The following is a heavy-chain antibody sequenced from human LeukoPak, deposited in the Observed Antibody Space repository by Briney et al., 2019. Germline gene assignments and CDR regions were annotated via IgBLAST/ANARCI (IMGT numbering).Heavy chain of an antibody. V-gene: IGHV1-2*06. J-gene: IGHJ3*02. CDR1: GYTFTAYY. D-gene: IGHD1-26*01. Sequence: ASVKVSCKASGYTFTAYYMHWVRQAPGQGLECMGRINPNSGGTNYAQKFQGRVTMSRDTSISTAYMELSRLRSDDTAVYYCAREGAIDSGSYYAFDIWGQGSMVTVSS. CDR3: AREGAIDSGSYYAFDI. CDR2: INPNSGGT.